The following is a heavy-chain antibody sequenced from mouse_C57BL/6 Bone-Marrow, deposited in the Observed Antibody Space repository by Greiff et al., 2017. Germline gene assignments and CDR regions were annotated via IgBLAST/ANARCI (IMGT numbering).Heavy chain of an antibody. Sequence: QVQLKESGPELVKPGASVKLSCKASGYTFTSYDINWVKQRPGQGLEWIGWIYPRDGSTKYNEKFKGKATVTVDTSSSTAYMELHSLTSEDSAVYFGARLEFDGSSGDWYFDVWGTGTTVTVSS. CDR2: IYPRDGST. CDR1: GYTFTSYD. V-gene: IGHV1-85*01. J-gene: IGHJ1*03. D-gene: IGHD1-1*01. CDR3: ARLEFDGSSGDWYFDV.